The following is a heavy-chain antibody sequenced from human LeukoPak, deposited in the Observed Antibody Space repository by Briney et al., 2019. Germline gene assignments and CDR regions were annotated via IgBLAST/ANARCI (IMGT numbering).Heavy chain of an antibody. Sequence: PGGSLRHSCAASGFTFSSYSMNWVRQAPGKGLEWVSYISSSNNTIYYADSVKGRFTISRDNAKNSLYLQMNSLRDEDTAVYYCARSTYCGGDCYPALGYWGQGTPVTVSS. CDR2: ISSSNNTI. J-gene: IGHJ4*02. CDR1: GFTFSSYS. V-gene: IGHV3-48*02. CDR3: ARSTYCGGDCYPALGY. D-gene: IGHD2-21*02.